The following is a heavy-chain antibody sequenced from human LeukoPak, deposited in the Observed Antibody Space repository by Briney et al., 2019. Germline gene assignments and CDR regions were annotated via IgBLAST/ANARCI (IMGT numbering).Heavy chain of an antibody. Sequence: GGSLRLSCEASGLTFSNYAMSWVRQVPGERPEWVSAISGSGVSTYYADSVKGRLTISRDNSKGTLYLQLSSLRAEDTALYYCAKGGRHDAFDIWGQGTMVTVSS. CDR1: GLTFSNYA. CDR2: ISGSGVST. CDR3: AKGGRHDAFDI. J-gene: IGHJ3*02. V-gene: IGHV3-23*01.